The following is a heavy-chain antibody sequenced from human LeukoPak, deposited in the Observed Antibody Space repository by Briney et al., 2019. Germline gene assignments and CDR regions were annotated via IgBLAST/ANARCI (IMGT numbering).Heavy chain of an antibody. CDR2: ISSSGNYI. D-gene: IGHD5-24*01. CDR3: GGHPAEMNTL. V-gene: IGHV3-21*01. CDR1: GLTFSNYR. Sequence: GGSLRLSCAASGLTFSNYRMNWVRQAPGKGLEWVSSISSSGNYIYYADSMRGRFTISRDNAKNSVYLQMSSLRAEDTAVYYCGGHPAEMNTLWGQGTLVTVSS. J-gene: IGHJ4*02.